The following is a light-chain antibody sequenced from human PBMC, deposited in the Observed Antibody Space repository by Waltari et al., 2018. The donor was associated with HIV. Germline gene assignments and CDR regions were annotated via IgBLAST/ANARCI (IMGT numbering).Light chain of an antibody. J-gene: IGKJ5*01. CDR3: QQYGSSPPIT. V-gene: IGKV3-20*01. CDR1: QSLSSSY. Sequence: VLTQTPGTLSLSPGHRATLSHTASQSLSSSYLAGYQQKPGQAPRLLIYGASSRATGIPDRFSGSGSGTDFTLTISRLEPEDFAVYYCQQYGSSPPITFGQGTRLEIK. CDR2: GAS.